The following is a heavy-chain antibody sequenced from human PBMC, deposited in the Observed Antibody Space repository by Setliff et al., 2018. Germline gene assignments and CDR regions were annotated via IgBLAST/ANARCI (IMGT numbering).Heavy chain of an antibody. CDR2: INPGGGSA. D-gene: IGHD6-13*01. CDR3: GRAGVAAADRKGLLDH. CDR1: GYTLSRHY. Sequence: ASVKVSCKATGYTLSRHYMHWVRQAPGQGLEWMGIINPGGGSASIVEKFQGRVTMTSDTSTSTVHLDLSGLTSEDTAVYYCGRAGVAAADRKGLLDHWGQGTLVTVSS. V-gene: IGHV1-46*01. J-gene: IGHJ4*02.